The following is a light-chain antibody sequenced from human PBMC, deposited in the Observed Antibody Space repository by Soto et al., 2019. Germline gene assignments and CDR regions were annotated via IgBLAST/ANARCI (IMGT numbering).Light chain of an antibody. CDR3: QQYGSSPLT. CDR2: GAS. CDR1: QSVSSNY. V-gene: IGKV3-20*01. J-gene: IGKJ1*01. Sequence: EIVLTQSPGTLSLSPGERATLSCRASQSVSSNYLAWYQQKPGQAPRLLIYGASNRAAGFPDRLSGSGSGTDFTLTISRLEPEDFAVYYCQQYGSSPLTFGQGTKVDIK.